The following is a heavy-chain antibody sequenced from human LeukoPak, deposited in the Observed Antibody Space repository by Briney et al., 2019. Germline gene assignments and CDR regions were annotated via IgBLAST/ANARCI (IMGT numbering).Heavy chain of an antibody. CDR3: ARPRAGSGSYYYFDY. CDR1: GYRFTSYW. J-gene: IGHJ4*02. Sequence: GESLKISCKGSGYRFTSYWIGWVRPMPGKGLEWMGIIYPGDSDTRYSPSFQGQVTISADKSISTAYLQWSSLKASDTAMYHCARPRAGSGSYYYFDYWGQGTLVTVSS. D-gene: IGHD3-10*01. V-gene: IGHV5-51*01. CDR2: IYPGDSDT.